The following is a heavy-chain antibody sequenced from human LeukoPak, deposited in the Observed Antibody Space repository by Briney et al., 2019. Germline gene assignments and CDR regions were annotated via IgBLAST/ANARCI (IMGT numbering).Heavy chain of an antibody. J-gene: IGHJ3*02. CDR1: GGSFSGYY. CDR2: INHSGST. D-gene: IGHD2/OR15-2a*01. CDR3: AVLFPAEYAFDI. V-gene: IGHV4-34*01. Sequence: SETLSLTCAVYGGSFSGYYWSWIRQPPGKGLEWIGEINHSGSTNYNPSLKSRVTISVDTSKNQFPLKLSSVTAADTAVYYCAVLFPAEYAFDIWGQGTMVTVSS.